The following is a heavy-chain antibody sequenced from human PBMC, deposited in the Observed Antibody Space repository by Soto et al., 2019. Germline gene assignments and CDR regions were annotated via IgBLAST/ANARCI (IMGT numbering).Heavy chain of an antibody. J-gene: IGHJ6*02. CDR3: GRGTTTAACSAMDV. D-gene: IGHD2-2*01. CDR2: ISYDGSNK. CDR1: GFTFSNNA. Sequence: QVQLVESGGGVVQPGRSLRLSCAASGFTFSNNAMDWVRQAPGKGLEWVAVISYDGSNKYIAESVKGRFTISRDNSKNTLFLQMNSLRAEDTAVYYCGRGTTTAACSAMDVWGQGTMVTVSS. V-gene: IGHV3-30-3*01.